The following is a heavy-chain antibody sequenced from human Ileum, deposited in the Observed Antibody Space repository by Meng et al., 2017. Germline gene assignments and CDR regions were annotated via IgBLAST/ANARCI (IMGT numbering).Heavy chain of an antibody. CDR3: ARPAVTTALGGFDY. CDR2: IYYNGNT. J-gene: IGHJ4*02. Sequence: QLQLQESGPGLVKPSETLSLTCAVSGDSIRYSSYYWGWVRQPPGQGLEWIGSIYYNGNTYYSPSLKSRASISVDMSKNQFSLKLSSVTAADTAVYYCARPAVTTALGGFDYWGQGTLVTVSS. V-gene: IGHV4-39*01. CDR1: GDSIRYSSYY. D-gene: IGHD3-16*01.